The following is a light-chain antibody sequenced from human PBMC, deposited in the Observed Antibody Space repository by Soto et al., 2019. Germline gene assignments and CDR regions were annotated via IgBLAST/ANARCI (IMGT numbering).Light chain of an antibody. J-gene: IGKJ4*01. CDR3: QRTYTAPPLT. V-gene: IGKV1-27*01. CDR1: QGIISY. Sequence: DLQLTQSPSSLPASAGDRVTITCRVSQGIISYLNCYWQNPGRVPKVLIKSASNLQSGVPSRFSGSASGTDFTLTISSLQPEDVSLYYGQRTYTAPPLTFGGGTKVEIK. CDR2: SAS.